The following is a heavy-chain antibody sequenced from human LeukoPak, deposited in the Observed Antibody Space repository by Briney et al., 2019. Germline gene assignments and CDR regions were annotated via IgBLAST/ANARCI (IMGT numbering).Heavy chain of an antibody. V-gene: IGHV4-34*01. D-gene: IGHD3-9*01. Sequence: SETLSLTCAVCGGSFSGYYWSWIRQPPGKGLEWIGEINHSGSTNYNPSLKSRVTISVDTSKNQFSLKLSSVTAADTAVYYCARGRPYYDILTGYYRYWGQGTLVTVSS. CDR1: GGSFSGYY. CDR2: INHSGST. J-gene: IGHJ4*02. CDR3: ARGRPYYDILTGYYRY.